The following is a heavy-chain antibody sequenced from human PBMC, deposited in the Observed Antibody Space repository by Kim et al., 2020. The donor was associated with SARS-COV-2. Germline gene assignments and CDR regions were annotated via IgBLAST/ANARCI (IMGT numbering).Heavy chain of an antibody. CDR3: ARDVGYSSSWFGVPAQNYGMDV. D-gene: IGHD6-13*01. CDR2: INPSGGST. V-gene: IGHV1-46*01. CDR1: GYTFTSYY. Sequence: ASVKVSCKASGYTFTSYYMHWVRQAPGQGLEWMGIINPSGGSTSYAQKFQGRVTMTRDTSTSTVYMELSSLRSEDTAVYYCARDVGYSSSWFGVPAQNYGMDVWGQGTTVTVSS. J-gene: IGHJ6*02.